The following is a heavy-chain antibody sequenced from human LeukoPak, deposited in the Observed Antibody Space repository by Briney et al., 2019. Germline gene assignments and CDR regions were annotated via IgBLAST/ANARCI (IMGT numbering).Heavy chain of an antibody. V-gene: IGHV4-39*01. CDR3: ARHRFRLWDAFDI. CDR2: IYYSGST. Sequence: SETLSLTCTVSGGSISSSSYYWGWIRQPPGKGLVWLGSIYYSGSTYYNPPLKSRVTISVDTSKSQFSLKLSSVTAADTAVYYCARHRFRLWDAFDIWGQGTMLTVSS. J-gene: IGHJ3*02. D-gene: IGHD3-16*01. CDR1: GGSISSSSYY.